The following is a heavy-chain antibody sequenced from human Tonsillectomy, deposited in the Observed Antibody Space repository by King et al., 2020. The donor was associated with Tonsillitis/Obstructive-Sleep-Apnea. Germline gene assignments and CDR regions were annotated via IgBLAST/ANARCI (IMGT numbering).Heavy chain of an antibody. D-gene: IGHD5-12*01. CDR2: IYYSGNT. Sequence: VQLQESGPGLVKASETLSLTCTVSGGSISNYYWSWIRQPPGKELEWIGYIYYSGNTNYDPSLKRRVTISVDTSKNRFSLKLSSVTAADTAVYYCARAQAAPTHSGYDSGFDYWGQGTLVTVSS. J-gene: IGHJ4*02. V-gene: IGHV4-59*08. CDR1: GGSISNYY. CDR3: ARAQAAPTHSGYDSGFDY.